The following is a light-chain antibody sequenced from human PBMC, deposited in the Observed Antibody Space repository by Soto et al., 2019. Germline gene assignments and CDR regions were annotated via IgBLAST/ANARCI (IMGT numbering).Light chain of an antibody. J-gene: IGKJ4*01. V-gene: IGKV3D-20*02. CDR3: HQRSKWPLT. Sequence: EIVLTQSPGTLSLSPGERATLSCRASQSISANYLAWYQQKPGQAPRLLIYGVSIRATGIPDRFAGSGSGPDFTLTISRLEPEDFAVYYCHQRSKWPLTFGGGTKVDIK. CDR1: QSISANY. CDR2: GVS.